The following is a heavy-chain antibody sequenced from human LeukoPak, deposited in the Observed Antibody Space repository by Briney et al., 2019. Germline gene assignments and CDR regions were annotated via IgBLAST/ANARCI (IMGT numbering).Heavy chain of an antibody. CDR1: GFNFNAYA. CDR2: ISWNNGLI. CDR3: AKDGDGDYFSRGDFDY. J-gene: IGHJ4*02. Sequence: GRSLRLSCTTSGFNFNAYAMHWVRQAPGKGLEWVSGISWNNGLIGYADSVKGRFTISRDNAKNSLYLQMNGLSAEDTAFYYCAKDGDGDYFSRGDFDYWGQGTLVTVSS. V-gene: IGHV3-9*01. D-gene: IGHD4-17*01.